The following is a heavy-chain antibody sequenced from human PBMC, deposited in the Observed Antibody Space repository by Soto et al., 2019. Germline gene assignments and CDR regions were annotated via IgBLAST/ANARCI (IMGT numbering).Heavy chain of an antibody. V-gene: IGHV3-9*01. J-gene: IGHJ6*02. CDR3: ARFYYDSSGYLPSPYYYYYGMDV. CDR2: ISWNSGSI. D-gene: IGHD3-22*01. Sequence: PGGSLRLSCSACGYTFDDYAMHWVRQAPGKGLEWVSGISWNSGSIGYADSVKGRFTISRDNAKNSLYLQMNSLRAEDTAVYYCARFYYDSSGYLPSPYYYYYGMDVWGQGTTVTVSS. CDR1: GYTFDDYA.